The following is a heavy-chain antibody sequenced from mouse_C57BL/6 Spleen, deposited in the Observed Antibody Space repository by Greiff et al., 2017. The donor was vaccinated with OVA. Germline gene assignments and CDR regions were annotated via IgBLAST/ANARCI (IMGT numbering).Heavy chain of an antibody. CDR3: AREEAGTGWFAY. D-gene: IGHD4-1*01. CDR1: GYTFTSYW. CDR2: IDPSDSYT. J-gene: IGHJ3*01. V-gene: IGHV1-69*01. Sequence: QVHVKQPGAELVMPGASVKLSCKASGYTFTSYWMHWVKQRPGQGLEWIGEIDPSDSYTNYNQKFKGKSTLTVDKSSSTAYMQLSSLTSEDSAVYYCAREEAGTGWFAYWGQGTLVTVSA.